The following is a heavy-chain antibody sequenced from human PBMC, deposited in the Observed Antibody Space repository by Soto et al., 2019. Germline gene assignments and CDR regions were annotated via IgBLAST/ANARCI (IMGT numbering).Heavy chain of an antibody. Sequence: GESLKISCAASGFTFSDYYMSWIRQAPGKGLEWVSYISSSGSTIYYADSVKGRFTISRDNAKNSLYLQMNSLRAEDTAVYYCARDVMATIPFDYWGQGTLVTVSS. D-gene: IGHD5-12*01. CDR2: ISSSGSTI. CDR3: ARDVMATIPFDY. CDR1: GFTFSDYY. V-gene: IGHV3-11*01. J-gene: IGHJ4*02.